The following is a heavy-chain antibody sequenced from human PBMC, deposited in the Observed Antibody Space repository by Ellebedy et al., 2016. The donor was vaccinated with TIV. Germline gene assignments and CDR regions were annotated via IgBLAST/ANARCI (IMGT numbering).Heavy chain of an antibody. CDR1: GFTVSSNY. CDR2: IYSGGST. Sequence: GESLKISCAASGFTVSSNYMSWVRQAPGKGLEWVSVIYSGGSTYYADSVKGRFTISRDNSKNTLYLQMNSLRAEDTAVYYCARDNAPSIAARPYYYYGMDVWGQGTTVTVSS. CDR3: ARDNAPSIAARPYYYYGMDV. V-gene: IGHV3-66*01. J-gene: IGHJ6*02. D-gene: IGHD6-6*01.